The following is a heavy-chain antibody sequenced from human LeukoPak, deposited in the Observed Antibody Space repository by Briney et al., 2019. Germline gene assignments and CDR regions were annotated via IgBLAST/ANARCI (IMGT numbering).Heavy chain of an antibody. D-gene: IGHD3-9*01. J-gene: IGHJ4*02. CDR1: GYTSTGYY. V-gene: IGHV1-2*02. Sequence: ASVKVSCKASGYTSTGYYMHWVRQAPGQGLEWMGWINPNSGGTNYAQKFQGRVTMTRDTSISTAYMELSRLRSDDTAVYYCARGPDILTGYSLGPVGYWGQGTLVTVSS. CDR2: INPNSGGT. CDR3: ARGPDILTGYSLGPVGY.